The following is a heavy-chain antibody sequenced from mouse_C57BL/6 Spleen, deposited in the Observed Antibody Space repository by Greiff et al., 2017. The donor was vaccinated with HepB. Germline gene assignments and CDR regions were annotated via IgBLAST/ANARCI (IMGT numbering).Heavy chain of an antibody. J-gene: IGHJ4*01. D-gene: IGHD2-4*01. Sequence: VQLQQPGAELVKPGASVKLSCKASGYTFTSYWMQWVKQRPGQGLEWIGEIDPSDSYTNYNQKFKGKATLTVDTSSSTAYMQLSSLTSEDSAVYYCARGLRRDYAMDYWGQGTSVTVSS. CDR2: IDPSDSYT. CDR1: GYTFTSYW. CDR3: ARGLRRDYAMDY. V-gene: IGHV1-50*01.